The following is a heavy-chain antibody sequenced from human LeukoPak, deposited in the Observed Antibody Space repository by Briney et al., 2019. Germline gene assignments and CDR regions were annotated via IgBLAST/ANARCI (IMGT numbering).Heavy chain of an antibody. Sequence: SETLSLTCTVSGGSISSYYWSWIRQPPGKGLEWIGFIYYSGSTNYNPSLKSRVTISVDTSKNQFSLKLTSVTAADTAVYYCARDRGPDCSGGSCWDYWGQGTLVTASS. CDR3: ARDRGPDCSGGSCWDY. V-gene: IGHV4-59*01. CDR2: IYYSGST. CDR1: GGSISSYY. D-gene: IGHD2-15*01. J-gene: IGHJ4*02.